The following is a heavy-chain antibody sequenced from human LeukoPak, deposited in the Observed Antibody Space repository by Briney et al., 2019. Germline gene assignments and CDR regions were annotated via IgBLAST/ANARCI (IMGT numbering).Heavy chain of an antibody. D-gene: IGHD3-16*01. CDR2: ISGSGGST. CDR3: AKAKKVPIMLFDY. V-gene: IGHV3-23*01. J-gene: IGHJ4*02. CDR1: GFTFSSYA. Sequence: PGGSLRLSCAASGFTFSSYAMSWVRQAPGKGLEWVSAISGSGGSTYYADSVKGRFTIPRDNSKNTLYLQMNSLRAEDTAVYYCAKAKKVPIMLFDYWGQGTLVTVSS.